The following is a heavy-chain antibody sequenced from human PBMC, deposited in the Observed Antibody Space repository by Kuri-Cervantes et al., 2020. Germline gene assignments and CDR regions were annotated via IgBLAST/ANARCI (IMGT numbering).Heavy chain of an antibody. CDR2: ISSSGSTI. CDR1: GFTFSSYS. V-gene: IGHV3-48*04. J-gene: IGHJ4*02. Sequence: ETLSLTCAASGFTFSSYSMNWVRQAPGKGLEWVSYISSSGSTIYYADSVKGRFTISRDNAKNSLYLQMNSLRAEDTAVYYCARGYTWIQLWTYYFDYWGQGTLVTVSS. CDR3: ARGYTWIQLWTYYFDY. D-gene: IGHD5-18*01.